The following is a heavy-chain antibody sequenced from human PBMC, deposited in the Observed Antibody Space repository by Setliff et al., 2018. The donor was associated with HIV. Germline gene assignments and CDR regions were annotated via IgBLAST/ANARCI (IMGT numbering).Heavy chain of an antibody. Sequence: SETLSLTCTVSGGSISSYYWSWIRQPPGKGLEWIGYIYTSGSTNYNPSLKSRVTISVDTSKNQFSLKLSSVTAADTAVYYCARAAVTAVKFDYWGQGTLVTVSS. CDR1: GGSISSYY. CDR3: ARAAVTAVKFDY. V-gene: IGHV4-4*09. D-gene: IGHD2-21*02. CDR2: IYTSGST. J-gene: IGHJ4*02.